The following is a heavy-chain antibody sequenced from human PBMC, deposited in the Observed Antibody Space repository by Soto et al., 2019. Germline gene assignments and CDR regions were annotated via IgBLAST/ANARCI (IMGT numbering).Heavy chain of an antibody. CDR3: GKVLVGATGHTDSDS. J-gene: IGHJ4*02. Sequence: SETLSLTCTVSGGSIYRSGYYWGWIRHPPGRGLEWIGNIDYNGVTYSNPSLKSRVTISRDTSKNQFSLKLTSVTAADTALYYCGKVLVGATGHTDSDSWGPGTLVTVSS. CDR1: GGSIYRSGYY. V-gene: IGHV4-39*01. D-gene: IGHD2-15*01. CDR2: IDYNGVT.